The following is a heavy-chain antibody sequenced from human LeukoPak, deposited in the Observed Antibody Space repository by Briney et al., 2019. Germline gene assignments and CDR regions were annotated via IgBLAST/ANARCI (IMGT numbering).Heavy chain of an antibody. CDR2: ISTSSSYI. V-gene: IGHV3-21*01. Sequence: GGSLRLSCAASGFTFSTYTMNWVRQAPGKGLEWVSSISTSSSYIYYADSVKGRFTISRDNAKNSLYLQMDSLRAEDTAMYYCAREGYFGDGFDIWGQGTMVTVSS. D-gene: IGHD5-24*01. CDR1: GFTFSTYT. J-gene: IGHJ3*02. CDR3: AREGYFGDGFDI.